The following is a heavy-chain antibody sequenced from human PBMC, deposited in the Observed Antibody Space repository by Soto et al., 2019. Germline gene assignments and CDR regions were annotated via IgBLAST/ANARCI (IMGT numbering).Heavy chain of an antibody. CDR1: GGSFSGYY. D-gene: IGHD1-26*01. J-gene: IGHJ4*02. V-gene: IGHV4-34*01. CDR3: ARGDWELPFDY. CDR2: INHSGST. Sequence: SETLSLTCAVYGGSFSGYYWSWIRQPPGKGLEWIGEINHSGSTNYNPSLKSRVTISVDTSKNQFSLKLSSVTAADTAVYYCARGDWELPFDYWGQGTLVTVSS.